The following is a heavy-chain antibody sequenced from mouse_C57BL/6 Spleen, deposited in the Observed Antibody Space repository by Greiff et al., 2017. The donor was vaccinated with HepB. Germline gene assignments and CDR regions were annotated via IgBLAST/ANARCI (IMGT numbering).Heavy chain of an antibody. CDR1: GFTFSDFY. Sequence: DVHLVESGGGLVQSGRSLRLSCATSGFTFSDFYMEWVRQAPGKGLEWIAASRNKANDYTTEYSASVKGRFIVSRDTSQSILYLQMNALRAEDTAIYYCARDAFGLMDYWGQGTSVTVSS. V-gene: IGHV7-1*01. CDR3: ARDAFGLMDY. CDR2: SRNKANDYTT. J-gene: IGHJ4*01. D-gene: IGHD6-2*01.